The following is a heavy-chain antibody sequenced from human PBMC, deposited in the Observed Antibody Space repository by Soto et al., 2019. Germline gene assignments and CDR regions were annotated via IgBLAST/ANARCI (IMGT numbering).Heavy chain of an antibody. CDR3: AKGGRQWLVTSDFNY. CDR1: GFPVSDYA. CDR2: VSHDGRNT. Sequence: VQLVESGGGVVQLGRPLRLSWAASGFPVSDYAMHWVAQAPGKGLEWVAVVSHDGRNTHYADTVKGRFPISRDSSKNTVSLEMTSLRAEDTAVYYCAKGGRQWLVTSDFNYWGQGALVTVSS. J-gene: IGHJ4*02. V-gene: IGHV3-30*18. D-gene: IGHD6-19*01.